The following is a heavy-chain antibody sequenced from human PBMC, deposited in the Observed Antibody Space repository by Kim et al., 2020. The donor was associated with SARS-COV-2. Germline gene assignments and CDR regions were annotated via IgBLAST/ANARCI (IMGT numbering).Heavy chain of an antibody. D-gene: IGHD6-19*01. Sequence: SETLSLTCTVSGGSISSSSYYWGWIRQPPGKGLEWIGSIYYSGSTYYNPSLKSRVTISVDTSKNQFSLKLSSVTAADTAVYYCARFERGSSGRGRVDYWGQGTLVTVSS. J-gene: IGHJ4*02. CDR2: IYYSGST. V-gene: IGHV4-39*07. CDR3: ARFERGSSGRGRVDY. CDR1: GGSISSSSYY.